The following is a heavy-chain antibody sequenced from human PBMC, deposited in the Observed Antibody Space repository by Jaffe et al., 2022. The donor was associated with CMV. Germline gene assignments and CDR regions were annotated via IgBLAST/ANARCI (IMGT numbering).Heavy chain of an antibody. CDR1: GFTFSGSA. J-gene: IGHJ6*03. Sequence: EVQLVESGGGLVQPGGSLKLSCAASGFTFSGSAMHWVRQASGKGLEWVGRIRSKANSYATAYAASVKGRFTISRDDSKNTAYLQMNSLKTEDTAVYYCTRHSPHYDILTGYYDYYYYYYMDVWGKGTTVTVSS. D-gene: IGHD3-9*01. CDR2: IRSKANSYAT. CDR3: TRHSPHYDILTGYYDYYYYYYMDV. V-gene: IGHV3-73*01.